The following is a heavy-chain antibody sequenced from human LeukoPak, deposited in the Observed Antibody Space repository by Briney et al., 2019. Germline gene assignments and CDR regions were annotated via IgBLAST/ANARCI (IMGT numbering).Heavy chain of an antibody. J-gene: IGHJ4*02. CDR3: AREIVGEGNFDC. Sequence: SGGSLRLSCVVSGFTFKNYAMSWVRQAPGKGLECVSSIRDSGNGTDYADSVKGRFTVSRDNSKNTLFLQMDSLRAEDTALYYCAREIVGEGNFDCWGQGTLVTVSS. V-gene: IGHV3-23*01. CDR2: IRDSGNGT. CDR1: GFTFKNYA. D-gene: IGHD2-15*01.